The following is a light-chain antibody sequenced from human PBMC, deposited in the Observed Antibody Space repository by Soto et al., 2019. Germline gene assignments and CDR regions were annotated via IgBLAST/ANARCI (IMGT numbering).Light chain of an antibody. CDR1: QSLIHSDGNTY. Sequence: DVVMTPSPLSLPVTLGQPASISCRSSQSLIHSDGNTYLNWFQQRPGQSPRRLIYMVSDRDSGVPDRVSGSASGSYVSRKISRGEAEDVGVYYCMQGTHWPWTFGQGTEVEIK. J-gene: IGKJ1*01. CDR3: MQGTHWPWT. CDR2: MVS. V-gene: IGKV2-30*02.